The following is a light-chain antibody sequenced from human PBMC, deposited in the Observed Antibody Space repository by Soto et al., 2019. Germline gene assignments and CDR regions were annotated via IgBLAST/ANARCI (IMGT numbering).Light chain of an antibody. Sequence: QSALTQPRSVSGSPGQSVTISCTGTSSDVGGYNYVSWYQQHPGKAPKLMFYDVSKRPSGVPDRFSGSKSGNTASLTISGLQAEDEADYYCCSYAGSYTPRYVFGTGTKLTVL. CDR1: SSDVGGYNY. V-gene: IGLV2-11*01. CDR3: CSYAGSYTPRYV. J-gene: IGLJ1*01. CDR2: DVS.